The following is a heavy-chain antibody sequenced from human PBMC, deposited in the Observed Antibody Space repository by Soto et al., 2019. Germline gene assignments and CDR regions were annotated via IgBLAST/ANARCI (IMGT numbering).Heavy chain of an antibody. CDR2: ISSDGRKE. D-gene: IGHD2-8*01. CDR3: ARDNGGY. Sequence: QEQLVESGGGVVQPGRSLRLSCAASGFSFRTYAMHWVHQAPGKGLEWVAVISSDGRKEFYVDSVKGRFTIPRDNSKNTLYLQMDSPRADDTAMYYCARDNGGYWGQGTLVTVSS. V-gene: IGHV3-30*04. CDR1: GFSFRTYA. J-gene: IGHJ4*02.